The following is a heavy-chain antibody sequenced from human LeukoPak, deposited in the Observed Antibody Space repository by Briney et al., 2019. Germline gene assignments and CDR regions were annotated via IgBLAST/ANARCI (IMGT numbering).Heavy chain of an antibody. Sequence: SLRLSCAASGFTFDDYAMHWVRQAPGKGLEWVSGISWNSGSIGYADSVKGRFTISRDNAKNSLYLQMNSLRAEDTALYYCAKEGAEGFFDYWGQGTLVTVSS. V-gene: IGHV3-9*01. CDR3: AKEGAEGFFDY. CDR1: GFTFDDYA. CDR2: ISWNSGSI. J-gene: IGHJ4*02.